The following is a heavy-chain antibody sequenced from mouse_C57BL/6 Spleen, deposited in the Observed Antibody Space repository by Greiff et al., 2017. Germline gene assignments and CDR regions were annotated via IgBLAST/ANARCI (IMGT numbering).Heavy chain of an antibody. CDR1: GYTFTSYW. V-gene: IGHV1-69*01. Sequence: QVQLQQPGAELVMPGASVKLSCKASGYTFTSYWMHWVKQRPGQGLEWIGEIDPSDSYTLYNQKFKGKSTLTVDKSSSTAYMQLSSLTSEDSAVYYCARGRPAWFAYWGQGTLVTVSA. CDR2: IDPSDSYT. CDR3: ARGRPAWFAY. J-gene: IGHJ3*01.